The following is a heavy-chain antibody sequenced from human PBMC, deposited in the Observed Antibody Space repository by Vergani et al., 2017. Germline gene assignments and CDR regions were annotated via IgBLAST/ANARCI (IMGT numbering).Heavy chain of an antibody. J-gene: IGHJ6*03. V-gene: IGHV1-24*01. CDR1: GYTLTELS. CDR2: FDPEDGET. D-gene: IGHD3-10*01. Sequence: QVHLVQSGGEVKKPGASVKVSCKVSGYTLTELSMHWVRQAPGKGLEWMGGFDPEDGETIYAQKFQGRVTMTEDTSTDTAYMELSSLRSEDTAVYYCATSLWGRGLDYYYYMDVWGKGTTVTVSS. CDR3: ATSLWGRGLDYYYYMDV.